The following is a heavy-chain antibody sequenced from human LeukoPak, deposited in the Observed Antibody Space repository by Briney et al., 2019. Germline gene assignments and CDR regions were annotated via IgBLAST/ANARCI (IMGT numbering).Heavy chain of an antibody. CDR2: ISSNGGST. Sequence: GGSLRFSCSASGFTFSSYAMHGVRQAPGKGLEYVSAISSNGGSTYYADSVKGRFTISRDNSKNTLYLQMSSLRAEDTAVYYCVKVDTAMAFDYWGQGTLVTVSS. CDR3: VKVDTAMAFDY. D-gene: IGHD5-18*01. CDR1: GFTFSSYA. V-gene: IGHV3-64D*06. J-gene: IGHJ4*02.